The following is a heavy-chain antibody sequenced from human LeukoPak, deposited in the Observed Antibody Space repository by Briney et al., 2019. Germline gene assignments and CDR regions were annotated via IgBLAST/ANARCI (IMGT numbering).Heavy chain of an antibody. Sequence: SETLSLTCTVSGGSISSSSYYWGWIRQPPGKGLEWIGSIYYSGSTYYNPSLKSRVTISVDTSKNQFSLKLSSVTAADTAVYYCARDKVGATDEPTYFDYWGQGTLVTVSS. D-gene: IGHD1-26*01. V-gene: IGHV4-39*07. CDR2: IYYSGST. J-gene: IGHJ4*02. CDR1: GGSISSSSYY. CDR3: ARDKVGATDEPTYFDY.